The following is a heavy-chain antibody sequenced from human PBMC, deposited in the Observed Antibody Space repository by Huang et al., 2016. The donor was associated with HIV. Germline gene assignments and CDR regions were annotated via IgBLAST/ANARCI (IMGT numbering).Heavy chain of an antibody. CDR3: AKGGSAAAVLDF. V-gene: IGHV3-30*18. CDR2: ISYDAKTK. CDR1: GFTFSSYG. D-gene: IGHD6-13*01. J-gene: IGHJ4*02. Sequence: QVQLVESGGGVVQPGRSLRISCAASGFTFSSYGMHWVRQAPGNGRVWVAVISYDAKTKYDADSVKGRFSISRDNSKTTVYLQLNSLRLEDTAVYYCAKGGSAAAVLDFWGQGTLVTVSS.